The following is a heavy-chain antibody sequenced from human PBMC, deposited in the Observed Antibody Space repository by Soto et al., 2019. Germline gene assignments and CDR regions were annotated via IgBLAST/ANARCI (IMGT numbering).Heavy chain of an antibody. CDR2: IIPIFGTA. J-gene: IGHJ3*02. Sequence: QVQLVQSGAEVKKPGSSVKVSCKASGGTFSSYAISWVRQAPGQGLEWMGGIIPIFGTANYAQKFQGRVTITADESTSTAYMELSSLRSEDTAAYCCARRDSSGYYLDAFDIWGQGTMVTVSS. D-gene: IGHD3-22*01. V-gene: IGHV1-69*01. CDR3: ARRDSSGYYLDAFDI. CDR1: GGTFSSYA.